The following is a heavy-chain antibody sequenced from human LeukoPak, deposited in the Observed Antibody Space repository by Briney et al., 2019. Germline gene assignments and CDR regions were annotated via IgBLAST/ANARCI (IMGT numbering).Heavy chain of an antibody. CDR2: IRSKAYGGTT. CDR1: GLTFGDYA. V-gene: IGHV3-49*04. D-gene: IGHD3-10*01. Sequence: GGSLRLSCTASGLTFGDYAMSWVRQAPGKGRDWVGFIRSKAYGGTTEYAASVKGRFTISRDDSKSIAYLQMNSLKTEDTAVYYCTRVPWFGELLSDYWGQGTLVTVSS. J-gene: IGHJ4*02. CDR3: TRVPWFGELLSDY.